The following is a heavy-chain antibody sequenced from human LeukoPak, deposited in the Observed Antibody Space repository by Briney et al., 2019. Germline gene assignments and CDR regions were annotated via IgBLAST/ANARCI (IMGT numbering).Heavy chain of an antibody. J-gene: IGHJ4*02. CDR2: ITKSGGST. Sequence: PGGSLRLSCAVSGITFTTIDVSWVRLAPGKGLEWVSTITKSGGSTYYADSVKGRFTISRDNAKNSLYLQMNSLRAEDTAVYYCARDSHSSSWYSEFDYWGQGTLVTVSS. D-gene: IGHD6-13*01. CDR1: GITFTTID. V-gene: IGHV3-21*01. CDR3: ARDSHSSSWYSEFDY.